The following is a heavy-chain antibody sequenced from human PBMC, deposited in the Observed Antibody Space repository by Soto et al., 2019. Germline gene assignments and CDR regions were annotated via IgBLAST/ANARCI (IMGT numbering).Heavy chain of an antibody. Sequence: SETLSLTCTVSGGSISSGDYYWSWIRQPPGKGLEWIGYIYYSGSTYYNPSLKSRVTISVDTSKNQFSLKLSSVTAADTAVYYCERYARRYLFQHWGQGTLVTVSS. CDR2: IYYSGST. J-gene: IGHJ1*01. D-gene: IGHD2-2*01. CDR1: GGSISSGDYY. CDR3: ERYARRYLFQH. V-gene: IGHV4-30-4*01.